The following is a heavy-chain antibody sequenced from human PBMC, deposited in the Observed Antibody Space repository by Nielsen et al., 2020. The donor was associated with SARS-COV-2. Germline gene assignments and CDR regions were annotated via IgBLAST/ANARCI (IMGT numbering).Heavy chain of an antibody. J-gene: IGHJ4*02. Sequence: GGSLRLSCAASAFTFSTYWMHWVRQAPGKGLVWVSRINSDGSSTSYADSVKGRFTISRDNAKNTLYLQVSNLRAEDTAVYYCASTKGGYFDQWGQGTLVTVSS. D-gene: IGHD3-16*01. V-gene: IGHV3-74*01. CDR1: AFTFSTYW. CDR3: ASTKGGYFDQ. CDR2: INSDGSST.